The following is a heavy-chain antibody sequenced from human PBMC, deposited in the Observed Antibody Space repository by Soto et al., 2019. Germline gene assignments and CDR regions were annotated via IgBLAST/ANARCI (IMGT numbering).Heavy chain of an antibody. J-gene: IGHJ4*02. CDR1: GYSFPSQW. D-gene: IGHD3-22*01. CDR3: ARQIYDSDSGPNFQYYFDS. V-gene: IGHV5-51*01. CDR2: IYPADSDT. Sequence: GESLKISCKGSGYSFPSQWIGWVRQMPGKGLEWMGNIYPADSDTRYSPSFQGQVTISADKSIRTAYLQWSSLKASDTGMYYCARQIYDSDSGPNFQYYFDSWGQGTLVTVSS.